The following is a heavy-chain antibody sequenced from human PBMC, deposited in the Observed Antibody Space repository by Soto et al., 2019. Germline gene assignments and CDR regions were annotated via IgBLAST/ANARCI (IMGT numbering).Heavy chain of an antibody. J-gene: IGHJ4*01. CDR1: GASISRVAYS. CDR3: AREMSYYFDS. CDR2: IYHSGAT. V-gene: IGHV4-30-2*01. Sequence: QVQLQESGSGLLKPSQTLVFTCPFSGASISRVAYSWGWLRQPPGKGLEWIGYIYHSGATYYNPSLKSRVTTSVDKSKNQFSLRLASVTAADTAVYYCAREMSYYFDSWGHGTLVTVSS.